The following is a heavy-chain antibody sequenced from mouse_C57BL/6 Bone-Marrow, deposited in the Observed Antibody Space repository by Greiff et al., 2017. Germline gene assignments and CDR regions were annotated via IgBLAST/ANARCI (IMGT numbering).Heavy chain of an antibody. CDR1: GYTFTSYW. J-gene: IGHJ2*01. V-gene: IGHV1-52*01. CDR3: ARCFYFDY. Sequence: QVQLKQPGAELVRPGSSVKLSCKASGYTFTSYWMHWVKQRPIQGLEWIGNIDPSDSETHYNQKFKDKATLTVDKSSSTAYMQLISLTSEDSAVYYCARCFYFDYWGQGTTLTVSS. CDR2: IDPSDSET.